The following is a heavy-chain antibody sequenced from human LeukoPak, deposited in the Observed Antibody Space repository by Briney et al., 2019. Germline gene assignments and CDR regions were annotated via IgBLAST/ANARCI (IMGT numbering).Heavy chain of an antibody. Sequence: GGSLRLSCAASGFTFSSYGMHWVRQAPGKGLEWVAVIWYDGSNKYYADSVKGRFTIPRDNSKNTLYLQMNSLRAEDTAVYYCARAGFWSGYPNYYYGMDVWGQGTTVTVSS. CDR2: IWYDGSNK. J-gene: IGHJ6*02. V-gene: IGHV3-33*01. D-gene: IGHD3-3*01. CDR3: ARAGFWSGYPNYYYGMDV. CDR1: GFTFSSYG.